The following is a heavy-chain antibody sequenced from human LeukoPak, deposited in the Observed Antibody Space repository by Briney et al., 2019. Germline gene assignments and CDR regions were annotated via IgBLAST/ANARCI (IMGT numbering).Heavy chain of an antibody. CDR2: INHSGST. CDR1: GGSFSGYY. D-gene: IGHD6-13*01. Sequence: PSETLSLTCAVYGGSFSGYYWSWIRQPPGKGLEWIGEINHSGSTNYNPSLKSRVTISVDTSKNQFSLKLSSVTAADTAVYYCARYSQQLAQGFDYWGQGTLVTVSS. J-gene: IGHJ4*02. CDR3: ARYSQQLAQGFDY. V-gene: IGHV4-34*01.